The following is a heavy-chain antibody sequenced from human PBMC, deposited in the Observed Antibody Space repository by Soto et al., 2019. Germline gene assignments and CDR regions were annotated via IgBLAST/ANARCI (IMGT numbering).Heavy chain of an antibody. CDR2: IYYSGST. V-gene: IGHV4-61*01. D-gene: IGHD2-15*01. CDR3: AGYYPAIVGGRYYFDC. Sequence: SETLSLTCTVSGGSVSSGSYYWSWIRQPPGKGLEWIGYIYYSGSTNYNPSLKSRVTISVDTSKNQFSLKLSSVTAADTAGHYRAGYYPAIVGGRYYFDCRGQGTLVAVSS. J-gene: IGHJ4*02. CDR1: GGSVSSGSYY.